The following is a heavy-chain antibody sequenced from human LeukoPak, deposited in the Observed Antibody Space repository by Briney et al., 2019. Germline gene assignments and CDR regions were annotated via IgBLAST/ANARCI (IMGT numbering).Heavy chain of an antibody. CDR3: AGDGHFDC. CDR1: GFTFRNAW. J-gene: IGHJ4*02. Sequence: PGGSLRLSCAASGFTFRNAWMSWVRQAPGKGLEWVSYISSGSHTIYYADSVKGRFTISRDNAKNSLYLQMNSLRDEDRAVYYCAGDGHFDCWGQGTLVTVSS. V-gene: IGHV3-48*02. CDR2: ISSGSHTI.